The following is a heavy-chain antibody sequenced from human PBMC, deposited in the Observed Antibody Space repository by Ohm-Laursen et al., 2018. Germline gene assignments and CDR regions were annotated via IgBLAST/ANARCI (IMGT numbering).Heavy chain of an antibody. CDR3: ATAGPYSGDDY. J-gene: IGHJ4*02. V-gene: IGHV3-21*04. CDR2: ITTSSTYI. D-gene: IGHD6-25*01. Sequence: GSLRLSCAASGFTFSTYSMNWVRQAPGRGLEWVSSITTSSTYIYYSDSVKGRFTISRDNAKNSLYLQMNSLRAEDTAVYYCATAGPYSGDDYWGQGTLVNVSS. CDR1: GFTFSTYS.